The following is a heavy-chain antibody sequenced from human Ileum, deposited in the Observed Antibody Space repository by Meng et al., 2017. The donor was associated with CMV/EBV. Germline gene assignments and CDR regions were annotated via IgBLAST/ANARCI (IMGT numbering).Heavy chain of an antibody. V-gene: IGHV3-30*04. D-gene: IGHD3-10*01. J-gene: IGHJ6*02. Sequence: GGSLRLSCAASGFTSSSYAMHWVRQAPGKGLEWVAVISYDGSNKYYADSVKGRFTISRDNSKNTLYLQMNSLRAEDTAVYYCARDRGVRGGIINYYYYGMDVWGQGTTVTVSS. CDR1: GFTSSSYA. CDR2: ISYDGSNK. CDR3: ARDRGVRGGIINYYYYGMDV.